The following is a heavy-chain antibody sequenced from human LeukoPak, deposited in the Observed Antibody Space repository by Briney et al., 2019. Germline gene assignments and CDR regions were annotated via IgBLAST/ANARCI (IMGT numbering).Heavy chain of an antibody. CDR1: GGSISSSSYY. CDR2: IYYSGST. Sequence: SETLSLTCTVSGGSISSSSYYWGWIRQPPGKGLEWIGSIYYSGSTYYNPSLKSRVTISVDTSKNQFSLKLSSVTAADTAVYYCARSSGTGTFSYWGQGTLVTVSS. D-gene: IGHD6-25*01. V-gene: IGHV4-39*01. CDR3: ARSSGTGTFSY. J-gene: IGHJ4*02.